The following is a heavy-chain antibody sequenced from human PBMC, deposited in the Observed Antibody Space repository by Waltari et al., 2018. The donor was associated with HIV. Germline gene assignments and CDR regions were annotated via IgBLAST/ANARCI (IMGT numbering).Heavy chain of an antibody. V-gene: IGHV3-23*01. Sequence: EAQLLESGGGLVQPGGSLRVSCVDSGFTFSNYAMIWVRQAPGKGLEWVSAIAASYPNTYYSDSVRGRFTVSKDNSENSLHLQMNSLRAEDTALYYCARIYVSGAFDIWGQGTVVTVSS. J-gene: IGHJ3*02. CDR3: ARIYVSGAFDI. CDR2: IAASYPNT. D-gene: IGHD3-10*01. CDR1: GFTFSNYA.